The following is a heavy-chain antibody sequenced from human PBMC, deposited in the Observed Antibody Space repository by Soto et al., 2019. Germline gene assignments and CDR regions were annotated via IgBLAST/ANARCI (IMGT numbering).Heavy chain of an antibody. CDR3: ARGRAVEYYHWFDP. CDR1: GFIFSNYG. CDR2: IWYDGHKE. V-gene: IGHV3-33*01. J-gene: IGHJ5*02. Sequence: QVQLVESGGGVVQPAKSLRLSCAASGFIFSNYGMHWVRQAPGKGLEWVAVIWYDGHKEYYADSVKGRFIISRDNSRNTVYLQMNSLRAEDTAVYYCARGRAVEYYHWFDPWGQGTLVTVSS. D-gene: IGHD2-2*01.